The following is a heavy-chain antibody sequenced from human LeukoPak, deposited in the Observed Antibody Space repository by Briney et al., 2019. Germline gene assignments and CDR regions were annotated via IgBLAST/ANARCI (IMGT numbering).Heavy chain of an antibody. CDR2: MLTSGNT. CDR1: GGSISSGGYY. J-gene: IGHJ4*02. Sequence: PSETLSLTCTVSGGSISSGGYYWSWIRQPAGKGLEWIGRMLTSGNTNYNPSLKSRVTISVDTSKNQFSLKLSSVMAADTAVYYCARARGMGTLDYWGQGTLVTVSS. V-gene: IGHV4-61*02. CDR3: ARARGMGTLDY. D-gene: IGHD3-16*01.